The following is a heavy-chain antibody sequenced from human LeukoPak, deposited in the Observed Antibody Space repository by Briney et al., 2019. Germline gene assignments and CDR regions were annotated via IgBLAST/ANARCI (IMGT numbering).Heavy chain of an antibody. CDR2: INHSGST. Sequence: SETLSLTCAVSGYSITSGYHWGWIRQPPGKGLEWIGSINHSGSTYYNPSLKSRVTISVDTSKNQFSLNLNSVTAADTAVYYCVRDVPSGYDDYWGQGILVTVSS. V-gene: IGHV4-38-2*02. CDR3: VRDVPSGYDDY. D-gene: IGHD5-12*01. J-gene: IGHJ4*02. CDR1: GYSITSGYH.